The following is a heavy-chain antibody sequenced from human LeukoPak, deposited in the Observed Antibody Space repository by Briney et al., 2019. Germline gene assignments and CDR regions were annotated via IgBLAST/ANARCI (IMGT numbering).Heavy chain of an antibody. CDR1: GYTFTSYA. Sequence: ASVKVSCKASGYTFTSYAMHWVRQAPGQRLEWTGWINAGNGNTKYSQKFQGRVTITRDTSASTAYMELSSLRSEDTAVYYCARKRNYGSGSYYSLDYWGQGTLVTVSS. V-gene: IGHV1-3*01. D-gene: IGHD3-10*01. CDR2: INAGNGNT. CDR3: ARKRNYGSGSYYSLDY. J-gene: IGHJ4*02.